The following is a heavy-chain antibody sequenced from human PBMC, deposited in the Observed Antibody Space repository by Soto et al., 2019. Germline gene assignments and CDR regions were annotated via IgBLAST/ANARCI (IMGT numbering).Heavy chain of an antibody. D-gene: IGHD3-3*01. CDR2: VSPHADDT. CDR1: GFPFSTYT. J-gene: IGHJ4*02. Sequence: EVQLVQSGGGLVPPGGSLRLSCSASGFPFSTYTIYWVRQAPGKGLEYVSGVSPHADDTYYADSVRGRFTISRDNSKKTVNLQLSGLRTADSGIYYCVKDATPSDLWTTSYTHFDCWGQGSLVTVSS. V-gene: IGHV3-64D*06. CDR3: VKDATPSDLWTTSYTHFDC.